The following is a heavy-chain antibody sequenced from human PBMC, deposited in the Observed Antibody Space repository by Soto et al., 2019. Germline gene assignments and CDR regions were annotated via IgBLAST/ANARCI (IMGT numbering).Heavy chain of an antibody. V-gene: IGHV1-18*01. CDR2: ISAYNGNT. CDR3: ARFPPTGYSGGYSSSWFGYYYYGMDV. D-gene: IGHD6-13*01. Sequence: ASVKVSCKASGYTFTSYGISWVRQAPGQGLEWMGWISAYNGNTNYAQKLQGRVTMTTDTSTSTAYMELRSLRSDDTAVYYCARFPPTGYSGGYSSSWFGYYYYGMDVWGQGTTVTVSS. J-gene: IGHJ6*02. CDR1: GYTFTSYG.